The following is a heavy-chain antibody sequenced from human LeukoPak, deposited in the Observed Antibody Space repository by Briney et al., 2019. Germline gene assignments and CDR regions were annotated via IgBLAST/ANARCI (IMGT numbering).Heavy chain of an antibody. Sequence: GGSLRLSCAASGLTFSDYYVSWIRQAPGKGREWVSYISSSGSTIYYADSVKGRFTISRDNAKNSLYLQMNSLRAEDTAVYYCARDGFFDSSWYAGVYYYMDVWGKETTVTVSS. J-gene: IGHJ6*03. CDR1: GLTFSDYY. CDR2: ISSSGSTI. CDR3: ARDGFFDSSWYAGVYYYMDV. D-gene: IGHD6-13*01. V-gene: IGHV3-11*04.